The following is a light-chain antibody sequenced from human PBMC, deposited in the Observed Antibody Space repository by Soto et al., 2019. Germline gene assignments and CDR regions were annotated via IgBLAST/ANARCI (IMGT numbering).Light chain of an antibody. CDR1: QSVSSTY. Sequence: EIVLTQSPGTLSLSPGERVTLSCRASQSVSSTYLAWYQQKVGQAPRLLIYGASSRAAGIPYRFSGSGSGTDFTLTISRLEPEDFAVYYCQQYDSSPCTFGQGTKLEIK. CDR2: GAS. V-gene: IGKV3-20*01. J-gene: IGKJ2*02. CDR3: QQYDSSPCT.